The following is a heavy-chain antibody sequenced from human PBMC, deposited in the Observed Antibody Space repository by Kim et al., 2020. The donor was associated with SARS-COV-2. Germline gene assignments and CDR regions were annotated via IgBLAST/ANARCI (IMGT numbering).Heavy chain of an antibody. J-gene: IGHJ6*02. CDR1: GFIFSNFG. D-gene: IGHD2-2*01. V-gene: IGHV3-64D*06. CDR3: VKGGCSSTSCYPIAMDV. Sequence: GGSLRLSCSASGFIFSNFGMHWVRQAPGKGLEYVSVINSNGDRTYYADSAKGRFTISRDSSKNTLYLQMSSLRPEDTAVYYCVKGGCSSTSCYPIAMDVWGQGTTVTVSS. CDR2: INSNGDRT.